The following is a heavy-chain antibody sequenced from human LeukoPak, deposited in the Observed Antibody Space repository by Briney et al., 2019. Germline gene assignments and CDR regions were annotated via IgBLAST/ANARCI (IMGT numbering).Heavy chain of an antibody. D-gene: IGHD7-27*01. CDR2: INANSGGT. CDR1: GYTFTGYY. V-gene: IGHV1-2*02. J-gene: IGHJ4*02. Sequence: ASVKVSCKASGYTFTGYYMHWVRQAPGQGLEWMGWINANSGGTNYPQKFQGRVTMTSDTSITTAYMELSRLKFDDTAMYYCAREGELGLNDWGQGTLVTVSS. CDR3: AREGELGLND.